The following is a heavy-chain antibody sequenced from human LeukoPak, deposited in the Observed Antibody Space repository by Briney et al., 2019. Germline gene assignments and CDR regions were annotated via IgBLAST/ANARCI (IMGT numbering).Heavy chain of an antibody. Sequence: SGPTLSKPPPPLTLTCTFSGFSLSTRGVGVGWIRQPPGKALEWLTLIYWDDDKRYSPSLKSRLTITKDTSKNRVVLTMTNMDPVDTATYYCAHLNTYYDFWSGYYSFDYWGQGTLVTVSS. CDR1: GFSLSTRGVG. D-gene: IGHD3-3*01. CDR2: IYWDDDK. CDR3: AHLNTYYDFWSGYYSFDY. V-gene: IGHV2-5*02. J-gene: IGHJ4*02.